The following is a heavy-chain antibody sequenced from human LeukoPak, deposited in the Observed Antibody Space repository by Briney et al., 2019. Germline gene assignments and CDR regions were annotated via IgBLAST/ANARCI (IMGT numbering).Heavy chain of an antibody. D-gene: IGHD2-2*01. V-gene: IGHV3-21*01. CDR1: GFTFSSYS. CDR3: ARATDYCSSTSCPGDY. Sequence: GGSLRLSCAASGFTFSSYSMNWVRQAPGKGLEWVSSISSSSSYIYYADSVKGRFTISRDNAKNSLYLHMNSLRAEETAVYYCARATDYCSSTSCPGDYWGKQALVTVSS. J-gene: IGHJ4*02. CDR2: ISSSSSYI.